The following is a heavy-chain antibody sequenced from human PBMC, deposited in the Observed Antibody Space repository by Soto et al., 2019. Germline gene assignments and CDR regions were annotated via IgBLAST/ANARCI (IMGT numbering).Heavy chain of an antibody. CDR3: ARVRYGGNSYYFDY. CDR1: GFTFSRYW. V-gene: IGHV3-7*01. J-gene: IGHJ4*02. Sequence: PGGSLRLSCAASGFTFSRYWMSWVRQAPGRGLERVANIRQDGSEKYYVDSVKGRFTMSKDNVRNSLYLQMNSLRAEDTAVYYCARVRYGGNSYYFDYWGQGTLVTVSS. D-gene: IGHD4-17*01. CDR2: IRQDGSEK.